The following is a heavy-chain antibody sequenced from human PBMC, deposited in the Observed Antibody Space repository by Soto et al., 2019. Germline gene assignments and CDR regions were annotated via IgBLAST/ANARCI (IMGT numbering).Heavy chain of an antibody. J-gene: IGHJ6*02. D-gene: IGHD2-21*02. CDR1: GGSFSGYY. V-gene: IGHV4-34*01. CDR3: ARTQHIVVVTAIPPKTSYGMDV. CDR2: INHSGST. Sequence: QVQLQQWGAGLLKPSETLSLTCAVYGGSFSGYYWSWIRQPPGKGLEWIGEINHSGSTNYNPSLTSRVTISVDTSKNQFSLKLSSVAAADTAVYYCARTQHIVVVTAIPPKTSYGMDVWGQGTTVTVSS.